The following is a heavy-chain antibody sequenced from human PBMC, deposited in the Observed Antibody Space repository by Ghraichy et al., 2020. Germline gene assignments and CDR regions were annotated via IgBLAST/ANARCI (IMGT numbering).Heavy chain of an antibody. V-gene: IGHV3-7*03. Sequence: GESLNISCAASGFTLSDYWMNWVRQAPGKGPEWVANIKQDGSEKYYVDSVKGRFTISRDNAKNSLFLEMNSLRAEDTAFYYCARGSGWLVDYWGQGALVTVSS. CDR3: ARGSGWLVDY. D-gene: IGHD6-19*01. J-gene: IGHJ4*02. CDR2: IKQDGSEK. CDR1: GFTLSDYW.